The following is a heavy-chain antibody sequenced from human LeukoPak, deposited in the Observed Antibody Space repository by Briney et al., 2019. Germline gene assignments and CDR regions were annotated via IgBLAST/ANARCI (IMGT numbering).Heavy chain of an antibody. CDR1: GGSISSSSWY. J-gene: IGHJ4*02. CDR3: GRGGGIAVAGT. D-gene: IGHD6-13*01. Sequence: PSETLSLTCTVSGGSISSSSWYWGWIRQPPGKGLEWIGSISYSGSTYYNPSLKSRVIISVDTSKNQFSLKLTSVTAADTAVYYCGRGGGIAVAGTWGLGSLVTVSS. V-gene: IGHV4-39*01. CDR2: ISYSGST.